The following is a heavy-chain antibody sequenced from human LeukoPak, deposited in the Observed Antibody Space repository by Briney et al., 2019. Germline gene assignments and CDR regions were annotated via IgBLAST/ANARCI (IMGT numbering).Heavy chain of an antibody. CDR2: ISGSGGST. D-gene: IGHD3-10*01. CDR3: TKVPMVRGVMENFDY. Sequence: GGSLRLSCAASGFTFSSYAMSWVRQAPGKGLEWVSAISGSGGSTYYADSVKGRFTISRDNSKNTLYLQMNSLRAEDTAVYYCTKVPMVRGVMENFDYWGQGTLVTVSS. J-gene: IGHJ4*02. V-gene: IGHV3-23*01. CDR1: GFTFSSYA.